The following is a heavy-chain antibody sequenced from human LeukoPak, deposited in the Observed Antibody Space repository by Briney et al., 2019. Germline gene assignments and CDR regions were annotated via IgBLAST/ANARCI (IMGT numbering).Heavy chain of an antibody. J-gene: IGHJ4*02. CDR2: INHSGST. Sequence: PSETLSLTCAVYGESFSGYYWSWIRQPPGKGLEWIGEINHSGSTNYNPSLKSRVTISVDTSKNQFSLKLSSVTAADTAVYYCARGDVDTAMDDWGQGTLVTVSS. D-gene: IGHD5-18*01. V-gene: IGHV4-34*01. CDR3: ARGDVDTAMDD. CDR1: GESFSGYY.